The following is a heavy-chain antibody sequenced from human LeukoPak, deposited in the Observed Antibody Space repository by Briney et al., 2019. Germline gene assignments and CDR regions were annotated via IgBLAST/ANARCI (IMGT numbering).Heavy chain of an antibody. Sequence: ASVKVSCKASGYTFTSYGISWVRQAPGQGLEWMGWISAYNGNTNYAQKLQGRVTMTTDTSTSTAYMELRSLRSDDTAVYYCAGGSIQGYCTNGVCYPRSPFDYWGQGTLVTVSS. J-gene: IGHJ4*02. CDR1: GYTFTSYG. CDR3: AGGSIQGYCTNGVCYPRSPFDY. CDR2: ISAYNGNT. V-gene: IGHV1-18*01. D-gene: IGHD2-8*01.